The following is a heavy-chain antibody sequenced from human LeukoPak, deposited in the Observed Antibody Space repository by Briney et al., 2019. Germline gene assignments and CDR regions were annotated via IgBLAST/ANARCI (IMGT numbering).Heavy chain of an antibody. Sequence: ASVKVSCKASGGTFISYAISWVRQAPGQGLEWMGGIIPIFGTANYAQKFQGRVTITADESTSTAYMELSSLRSEDTAVYYCARVGSGSNSAYYFDYWGQGTLVTVSS. CDR3: ARVGSGSNSAYYFDY. CDR1: GGTFISYA. J-gene: IGHJ4*02. D-gene: IGHD1-26*01. V-gene: IGHV1-69*13. CDR2: IIPIFGTA.